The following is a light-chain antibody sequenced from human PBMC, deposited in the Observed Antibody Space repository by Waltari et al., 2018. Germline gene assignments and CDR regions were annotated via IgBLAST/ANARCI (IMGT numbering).Light chain of an antibody. V-gene: IGKV2-29*02. CDR1: QSLLHSDGKTY. J-gene: IGKJ1*01. CDR3: MQGLHLPRT. CDR2: EVS. Sequence: DIVMTQTPLSLSVTPGQPASISCKSSQSLLHSDGKTYLFWYLQKPGQSPQLLICEVSSRCFGVPDRLSGSGSGTDFTLKISRVEAEDVGVYYCMQGLHLPRTFGQGTKVEIK.